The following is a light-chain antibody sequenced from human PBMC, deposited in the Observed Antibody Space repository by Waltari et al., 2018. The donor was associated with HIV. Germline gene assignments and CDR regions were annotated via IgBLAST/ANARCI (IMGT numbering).Light chain of an antibody. Sequence: QSELSQPPSASGTPGQRVAISCSGSSSNIGRHTLNWYQQLPGTAPKLLIYSNNQRPSGVPDRFSGSKSGTSASLAITGLQSEDEADYYCALWDDSLNGVLFGGGTKLTVL. CDR1: SSNIGRHT. J-gene: IGLJ2*01. V-gene: IGLV1-44*01. CDR2: SNN. CDR3: ALWDDSLNGVL.